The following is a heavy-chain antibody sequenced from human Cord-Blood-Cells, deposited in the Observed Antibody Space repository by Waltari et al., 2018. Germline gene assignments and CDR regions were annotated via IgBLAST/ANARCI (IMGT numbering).Heavy chain of an antibody. CDR3: ARGGSGYYDFWSGYGPLFDY. Sequence: QLQLQESGSGLVKPSQTLSLTCAVSGGSISRGGYSWCRIRSLPGNCREWIGYIYHSGSTYYNPSLKSRVTISVDRSKNQFSLKLSSVTAADTAVYYCARGGSGYYDFWSGYGPLFDYWGQGTLVTVSS. CDR1: GGSISRGGYS. J-gene: IGHJ4*02. V-gene: IGHV4-30-2*01. CDR2: IYHSGST. D-gene: IGHD3-3*01.